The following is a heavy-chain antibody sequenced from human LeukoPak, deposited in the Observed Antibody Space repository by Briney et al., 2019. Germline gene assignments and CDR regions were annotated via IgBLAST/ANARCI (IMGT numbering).Heavy chain of an antibody. J-gene: IGHJ4*02. D-gene: IGHD3-9*01. CDR1: GGSVSNSIYY. CDR3: ASRNDILTGYVFDF. V-gene: IGHV4-39*01. Sequence: SETLSLTCTVSGGSVSNSIYYWGWIRQPPGKGLEWIGSIYYSGSTSYNPSLKSRVTISVDTSKNQFSLKLTSVTAADTAVYYCASRNDILTGYVFDFWGQGTLVTVSS. CDR2: IYYSGST.